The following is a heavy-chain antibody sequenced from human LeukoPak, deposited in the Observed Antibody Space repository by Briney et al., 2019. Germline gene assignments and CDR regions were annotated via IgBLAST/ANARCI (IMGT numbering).Heavy chain of an antibody. Sequence: GGSLRLSCAASGFTFSSYSMNWVRQAPGKGLEWVSSISSSSSYIYYADSVKGRFTIPRDNAKNSLYLQMNSLRAEDTAVYYCARDNPDYDSSGYPYFDYWGQGTLVTVSS. D-gene: IGHD3-22*01. V-gene: IGHV3-21*01. CDR2: ISSSSSYI. CDR1: GFTFSSYS. J-gene: IGHJ4*02. CDR3: ARDNPDYDSSGYPYFDY.